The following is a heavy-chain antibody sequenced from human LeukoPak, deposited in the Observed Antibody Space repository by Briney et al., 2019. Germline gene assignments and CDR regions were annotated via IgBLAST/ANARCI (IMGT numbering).Heavy chain of an antibody. CDR1: GFTFSSYW. CDR3: ARGEFSGLDY. D-gene: IGHD5-12*01. V-gene: IGHV3-7*02. J-gene: IGHJ4*02. CDR2: IKQDGSEK. Sequence: PGGSLRLSCAASGFTFSSYWMSWVRQAPGKGLEWVANIKQDGSEKYYVDSVRGRFTISRDNPKNTLWLQMNSLTADDTAVYYCARGEFSGLDYWGQGTLVTVSS.